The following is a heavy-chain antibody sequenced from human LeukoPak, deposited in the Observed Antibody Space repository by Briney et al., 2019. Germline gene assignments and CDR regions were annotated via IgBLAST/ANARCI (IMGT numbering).Heavy chain of an antibody. D-gene: IGHD4-17*01. J-gene: IGHJ6*03. V-gene: IGHV4-59*01. CDR2: IYYSGST. CDR3: ARGTTEDYYYYYMDV. Sequence: SETLSLTCTVSGGSISSYYWSWIRQPPGKGLEWIGYIYYSGSTNYNPSLKSRVTISVDTSKNQFPLKLSSVTAADTAVYYCARGTTEDYYYYYMDVWGKGTTVTVSS. CDR1: GGSISSYY.